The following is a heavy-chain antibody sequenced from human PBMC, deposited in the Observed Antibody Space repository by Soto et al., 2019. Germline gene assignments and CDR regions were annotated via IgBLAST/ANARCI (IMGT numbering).Heavy chain of an antibody. D-gene: IGHD3-22*01. J-gene: IGHJ4*02. Sequence: GGSLILSCAASGFTVINNYMSWVRQAPGKGLEWVSLIYSGGNTLYADSVRGRFTISRDGSKNTLYLQMNSLRAEDTAVYYCTRDPRADSHWGQGALVTVSS. V-gene: IGHV3-53*01. CDR3: TRDPRADSH. CDR2: IYSGGNT. CDR1: GFTVINNY.